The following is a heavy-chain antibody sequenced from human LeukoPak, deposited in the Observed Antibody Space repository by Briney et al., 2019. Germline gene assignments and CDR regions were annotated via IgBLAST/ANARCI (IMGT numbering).Heavy chain of an antibody. Sequence: GGSLRLSCAASGSTFSSYGMHWVRQAPGKGLEWVAFIRYDGINKYYADSVKGRFTISRDNSKNTLYLQMNSLKTEDTAVYYCTGNYYGSGSYADFDYWGQGTLVTVSS. J-gene: IGHJ4*02. V-gene: IGHV3-30*02. D-gene: IGHD3-10*01. CDR2: IRYDGINK. CDR3: TGNYYGSGSYADFDY. CDR1: GSTFSSYG.